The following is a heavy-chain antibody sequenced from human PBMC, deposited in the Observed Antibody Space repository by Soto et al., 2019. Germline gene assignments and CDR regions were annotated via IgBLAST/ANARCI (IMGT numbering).Heavy chain of an antibody. CDR1: GFTFSSYW. CDR3: ARDIGGYYYDSSGYSDY. D-gene: IGHD3-22*01. CDR2: IKQDGSEK. J-gene: IGHJ4*02. V-gene: IGHV3-7*01. Sequence: AGGSLRLSCAASGFTFSSYWMSWVRQAPGKGLEWVANIKQDGSEKYYVDSVKGRFTISRDNAKNSLYLQMNSLRAEDTAVYYCARDIGGYYYDSSGYSDYWGQGTLVTVSS.